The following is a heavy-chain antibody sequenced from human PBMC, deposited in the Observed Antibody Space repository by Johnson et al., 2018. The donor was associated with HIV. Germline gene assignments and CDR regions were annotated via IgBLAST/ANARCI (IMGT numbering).Heavy chain of an antibody. CDR3: AKTLSPYYYDSSGYYQSYDSFDI. D-gene: IGHD3-22*01. CDR2: IQYDGSNK. V-gene: IGHV3-30*02. Sequence: QEQLVESGGGVVQPGGSLRLSCVASGFIFSSSGMHWVRQAPGKGLEWVAFIQYDGSNKFYVDYVKGRSTISRDNSKNTLYLQMNSLRPEDTAVYYCAKTLSPYYYDSSGYYQSYDSFDIWGQGTMVSVSS. J-gene: IGHJ3*02. CDR1: GFIFSSSG.